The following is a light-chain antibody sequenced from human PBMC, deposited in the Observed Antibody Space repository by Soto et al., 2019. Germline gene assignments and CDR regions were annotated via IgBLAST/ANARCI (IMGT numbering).Light chain of an antibody. V-gene: IGKV3-15*01. CDR3: QQYNNWPPH. Sequence: EIVMTQSPATLSVSPGERATLSCRASQSVSSNLAWYQQKPGQAPRLLIYGASTRATGIPARFSGSGSGTEFTLTISSLQSEDFAVYYCQQYNNWPPHFGQGTRLAIK. J-gene: IGKJ5*01. CDR1: QSVSSN. CDR2: GAS.